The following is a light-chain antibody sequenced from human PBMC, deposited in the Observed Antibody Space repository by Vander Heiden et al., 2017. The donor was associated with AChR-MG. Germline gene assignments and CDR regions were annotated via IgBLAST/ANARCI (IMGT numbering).Light chain of an antibody. Sequence: QSVLTQPPSVSGTPGQRTTISCAGSSSNIGAGYDVHWYQQCPGTAPKPLLYGNSSRPSGVPDRCSGSKSGTSASLAITGLHAEDEANYYCQSYDSSLSGSLFGGGTKVTVL. CDR3: QSYDSSLSGSL. CDR2: GNS. J-gene: IGLJ2*01. V-gene: IGLV1-40*01. CDR1: SSNIGAGYD.